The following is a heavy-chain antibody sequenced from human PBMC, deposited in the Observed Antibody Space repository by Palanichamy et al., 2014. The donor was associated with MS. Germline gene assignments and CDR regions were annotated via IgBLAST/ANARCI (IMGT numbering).Heavy chain of an antibody. CDR2: ISYDGSNK. D-gene: IGHD3-3*02. Sequence: GVVQPGRSLRLSCAASGFTFSSYAMHWVRQALGKGLEWVAVISYDGSNKYYADSVKGRFTISRDNSKNTLYLQMNSLRAEDTAVYYCARDLLANFDYWGQGTLVTVSS. CDR3: ARDLLANFDY. V-gene: IGHV3-30-3*01. J-gene: IGHJ4*02. CDR1: GFTFSSYA.